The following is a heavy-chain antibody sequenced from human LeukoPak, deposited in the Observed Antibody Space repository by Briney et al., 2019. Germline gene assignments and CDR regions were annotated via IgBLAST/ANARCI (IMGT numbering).Heavy chain of an antibody. CDR2: INWNGDRT. V-gene: IGHV3-20*04. CDR1: GFTFHDYG. D-gene: IGHD3-10*01. CDR3: ARRDYYGSGSPDF. Sequence: GGSLRLSCAASGFTFHDYGMSWVRQSPGKGLEWVSGINWNGDRTGYADSVKGRFTISRDNAKKSLYLKMNSLRAEDTALYYCARRDYYGSGSPDFWGQGTLVTVSS. J-gene: IGHJ4*02.